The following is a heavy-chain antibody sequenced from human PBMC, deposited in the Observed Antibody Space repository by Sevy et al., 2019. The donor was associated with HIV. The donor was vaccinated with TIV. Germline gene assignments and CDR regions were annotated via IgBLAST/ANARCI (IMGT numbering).Heavy chain of an antibody. D-gene: IGHD2-21*01. CDR1: GGSISSYY. CDR3: ARDRNCGGDCFYFDY. J-gene: IGHJ4*02. Sequence: SETLSLTCTVSGGSISSYYWSWIRQPPGKGLEWIGYIYYSGSTNYNPSLKSRVTISVDTSKNQFSLKLSSVTAADTAVYYCARDRNCGGDCFYFDYWGQGTLVTVSS. CDR2: IYYSGST. V-gene: IGHV4-59*01.